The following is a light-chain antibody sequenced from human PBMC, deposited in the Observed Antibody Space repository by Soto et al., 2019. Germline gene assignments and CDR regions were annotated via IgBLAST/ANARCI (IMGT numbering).Light chain of an antibody. Sequence: DIQMTQSPSTLSASVGDRVTITCRASQSISSWLAWYQQKPGKAPKLLIYKASSLESGVPSRFSGSGSGTEFPITISILQPDDFATYYCHQYNSYPFTFGPGTKVDIK. V-gene: IGKV1-5*03. CDR3: HQYNSYPFT. J-gene: IGKJ3*01. CDR2: KAS. CDR1: QSISSW.